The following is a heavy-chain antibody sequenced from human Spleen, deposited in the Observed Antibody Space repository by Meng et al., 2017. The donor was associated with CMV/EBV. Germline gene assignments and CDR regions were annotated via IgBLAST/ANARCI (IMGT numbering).Heavy chain of an antibody. D-gene: IGHD2-21*02. CDR2: ISGSAGPT. V-gene: IGHV3-23*01. J-gene: IGHJ1*01. CDR1: GFTFRIYA. CDR3: AKDVVTTFQYFHH. Sequence: GESLKISCTTSGFTFRIYAMTWVRQAPGKGLEWVSTISGSAGPTTYADSVKGRFTISRDNSKNTLYLQMNSLRAEDTAVYYCAKDVVTTFQYFHHWGQGTLVTVSS.